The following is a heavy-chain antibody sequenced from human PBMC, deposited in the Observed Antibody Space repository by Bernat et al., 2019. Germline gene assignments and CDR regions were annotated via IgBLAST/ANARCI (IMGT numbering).Heavy chain of an antibody. CDR2: IYYSGST. D-gene: IGHD6-19*01. CDR1: GGSVSSSSYY. CDR3: ARGRGTMAGHYFDY. J-gene: IGHJ4*02. Sequence: QVQLQESGPGLVKPSETLSLTCTVSGGSVSSSSYYWSWIRQPPGKGLEWIGYIYYSGSTYYKPSLKSRVTMSLDTSKNQFSLRLSSVTAADTAVYYCARGRGTMAGHYFDYLGQGSLATVSS. V-gene: IGHV4-61*01.